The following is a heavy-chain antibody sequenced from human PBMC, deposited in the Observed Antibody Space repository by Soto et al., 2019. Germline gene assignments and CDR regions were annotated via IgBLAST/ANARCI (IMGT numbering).Heavy chain of an antibody. CDR1: RYGFTGYY. Sequence: ASVKGSCEAARYGFTGYYMHWVRQAPGQGLEWMGWINPNSGGTNYAQKFQGRVTMTRDTSISTAYMELSRLRPDDTAVYYCARASKRGFGVVITALGYWGQGTLVTVSS. V-gene: IGHV1-2*02. J-gene: IGHJ4*02. D-gene: IGHD3-3*01. CDR3: ARASKRGFGVVITALGY. CDR2: INPNSGGT.